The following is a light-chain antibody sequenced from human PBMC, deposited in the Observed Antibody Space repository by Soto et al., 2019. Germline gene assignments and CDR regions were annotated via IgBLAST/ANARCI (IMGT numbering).Light chain of an antibody. CDR1: QSVSSN. CDR3: QQYNNWSPWT. CDR2: GAS. V-gene: IGKV3-15*01. Sequence: EIVMTQSPATLSVSPGERATLSCRASQSVSSNLAWYQQKPGQAPRLLIYGASTRATGIPARFSGSGSGTEFTITISSRQSEDFSVYYCQQYNNWSPWTFGQGTKVEIK. J-gene: IGKJ1*01.